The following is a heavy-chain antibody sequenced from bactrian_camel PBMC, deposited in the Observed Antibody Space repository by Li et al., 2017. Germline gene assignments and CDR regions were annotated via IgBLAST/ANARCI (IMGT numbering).Heavy chain of an antibody. Sequence: CAASGYTYSSYCMAWFRQAPGKGREEVAAIYTTDGSTDYADNVKGRFTIPRDNTKNTVYLQMSSLNAEDTAMYYCAAARVVWVPGILRAADVDYWGQGTQVTVS. D-gene: IGHD5*01. CDR2: IYTTDGST. CDR1: GYTYSSYC. V-gene: IGHV3S25*01. CDR3: AAARVVWVPGILRAADVDY. J-gene: IGHJ6*01.